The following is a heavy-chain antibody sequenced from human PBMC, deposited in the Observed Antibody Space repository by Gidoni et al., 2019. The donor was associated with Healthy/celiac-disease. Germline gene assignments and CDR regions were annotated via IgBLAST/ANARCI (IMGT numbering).Heavy chain of an antibody. CDR2: IYYSGST. Sequence: QVQLQESGPGLVKPSETLSLTCTGSGGSISSYYWSWIRQPPGKGLEWIGYIYYSGSTNDNPSLKSRVTISVDTSKNQFSRKLSSVTAADTAVYYCARSITIFGVVDHMDVWGKGTTVTVSS. V-gene: IGHV4-59*01. CDR1: GGSISSYY. J-gene: IGHJ6*03. D-gene: IGHD3-3*01. CDR3: ARSITIFGVVDHMDV.